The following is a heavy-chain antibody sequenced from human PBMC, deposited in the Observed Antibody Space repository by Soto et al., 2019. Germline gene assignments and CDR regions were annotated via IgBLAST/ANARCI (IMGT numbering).Heavy chain of an antibody. CDR3: ARDGEPDHGYSSGWYLTQFDY. Sequence: TGGSLRLSCAASGFTFSSYAMHWVRQAPGKGLEWVAVISYDGSNKYYADSVKGRFTISRDNSKNTLYLQMNSLRAEDTAVYYCARDGEPDHGYSSGWYLTQFDYWGQGTLVTV. CDR1: GFTFSSYA. V-gene: IGHV3-30-3*01. J-gene: IGHJ4*02. CDR2: ISYDGSNK. D-gene: IGHD6-19*01.